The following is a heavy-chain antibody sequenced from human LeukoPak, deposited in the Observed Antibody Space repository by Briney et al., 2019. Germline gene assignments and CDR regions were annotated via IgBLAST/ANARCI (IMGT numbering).Heavy chain of an antibody. J-gene: IGHJ4*02. D-gene: IGHD3-3*01. CDR2: ISWNSGSI. Sequence: GGSLRLSCAASGFTFDDYVMHWVRQAPGKGLEWVSGISWNSGSIGYADSVKGRFTISRDNAKNSLYLQMNSLRAEDMALYYCAKDIRAYDFWFFDSWGQGTLVTVSS. CDR1: GFTFDDYV. V-gene: IGHV3-9*03. CDR3: AKDIRAYDFWFFDS.